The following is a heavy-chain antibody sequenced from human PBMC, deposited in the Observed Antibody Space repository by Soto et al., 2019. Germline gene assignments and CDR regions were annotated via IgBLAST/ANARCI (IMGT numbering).Heavy chain of an antibody. V-gene: IGHV4-34*01. J-gene: IGHJ6*03. CDR1: GGSFSGYY. CDR2: INHSGST. D-gene: IGHD4-17*01. CDR3: ARQVTTVTYYYYYYMDV. Sequence: SETLSLTCAVYGGSFSGYYWSWIRQPPGKGLEWIGEINHSGSTNYNPSLKSRVTISVGTSKNQFSLKLSSVTAADTAVYYCARQVTTVTYYYYYYMDVWGKGTTVTVSS.